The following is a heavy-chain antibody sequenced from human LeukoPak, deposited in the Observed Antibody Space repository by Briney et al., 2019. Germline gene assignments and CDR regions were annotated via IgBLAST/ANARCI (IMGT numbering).Heavy chain of an antibody. D-gene: IGHD3-10*01. CDR2: ISWNSGSI. CDR1: GFTFDDYA. Sequence: GRSLRLSCAASGFTFDDYAMHWVRQAPGKGLEWVSGISWNSGSIGYADSVKGRFTISRDNAKNSLYLQMNSLRAEDTALYYCAKAYYYGSGSLGTRLAFDIWGQGTMVTVSS. V-gene: IGHV3-9*01. J-gene: IGHJ3*02. CDR3: AKAYYYGSGSLGTRLAFDI.